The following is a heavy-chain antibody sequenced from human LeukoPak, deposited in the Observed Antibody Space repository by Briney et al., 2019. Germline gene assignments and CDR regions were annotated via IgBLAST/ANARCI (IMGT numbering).Heavy chain of an antibody. CDR3: AKTNRNYDAFDI. J-gene: IGHJ3*02. CDR1: RFTFSNYE. CDR2: ISSSGSTI. Sequence: GGSLRLSCAASRFTFSNYEMNWLRQAPGMGLEWVSYISSSGSTIYYADSVKGRFTISRDNAKNSLYLQMNSLRAEDTAVYYCAKTNRNYDAFDIWGQGTLVTVSS. V-gene: IGHV3-48*03. D-gene: IGHD1-14*01.